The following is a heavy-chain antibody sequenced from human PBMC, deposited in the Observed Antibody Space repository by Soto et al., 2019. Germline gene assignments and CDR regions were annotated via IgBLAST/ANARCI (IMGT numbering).Heavy chain of an antibody. Sequence: QLQQSGPGLVKPSQTLSLTCAISGDTVSNNSATWNWIRQSPSRGLEWLGRTYYRSQWYSDYALSVKSRITINPDTTKNQFSLHLNSVTPEDTAVYYCARHEQREADPFDYWGQGTLVTVSS. CDR1: GDTVSNNSAT. J-gene: IGHJ4*02. CDR2: TYYRSQWYS. D-gene: IGHD6-19*01. CDR3: ARHEQREADPFDY. V-gene: IGHV6-1*01.